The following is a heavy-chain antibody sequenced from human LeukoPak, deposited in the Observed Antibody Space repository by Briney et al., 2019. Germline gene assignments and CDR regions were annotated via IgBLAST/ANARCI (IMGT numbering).Heavy chain of an antibody. Sequence: LETLSLTCTVSRGSISSSSYYWGWIRQPPGKGLEWIGSIYYSGNTYYNPSLKSRVTISVDTSKNQFSLKLSSVTAADTAVYYCARRRLGETTTANWFDPWGPGTLVTVSS. CDR1: RGSISSSSYY. V-gene: IGHV4-39*01. D-gene: IGHD4-17*01. J-gene: IGHJ5*02. CDR2: IYYSGNT. CDR3: ARRRLGETTTANWFDP.